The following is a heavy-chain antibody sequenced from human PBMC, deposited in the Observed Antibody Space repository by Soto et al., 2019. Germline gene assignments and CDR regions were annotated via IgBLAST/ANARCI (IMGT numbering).Heavy chain of an antibody. D-gene: IGHD2-2*01. CDR1: GYIFTDYY. CDR2: INPNSGGT. Sequence: ASVKVSCKASGYIFTDYYMHWVRQAPGQELGWMGRINPNSGGTNYAQKFQGRVTMTRDTSISTAYTELSGLRSEDTATYYCAREGLVLVPTTVNSDYYYYAMDVWGQGTTVTVSS. V-gene: IGHV1-2*06. J-gene: IGHJ6*02. CDR3: AREGLVLVPTTVNSDYYYYAMDV.